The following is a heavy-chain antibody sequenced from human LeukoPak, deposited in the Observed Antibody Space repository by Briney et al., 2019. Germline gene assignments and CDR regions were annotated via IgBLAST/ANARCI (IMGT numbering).Heavy chain of an antibody. Sequence: GRSLRLSCAASGFTFSSYGMHWVRQAPGKGLEWVAVIWYDGSNKYYADSVKGLFTISRGNSKNTLYLQMNSLRAEDTAVYYCAREEGVTALDYWGQGTLVTVSS. V-gene: IGHV3-33*01. CDR2: IWYDGSNK. J-gene: IGHJ4*02. CDR3: AREEGVTALDY. CDR1: GFTFSSYG. D-gene: IGHD4-23*01.